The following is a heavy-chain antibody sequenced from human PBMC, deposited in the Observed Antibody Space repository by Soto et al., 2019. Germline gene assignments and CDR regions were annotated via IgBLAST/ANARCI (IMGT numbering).Heavy chain of an antibody. Sequence: SVKVSCKASGGTFSSYTISWVRQAPGQGLEWMGRIIPILGIANYAQKFQGRVTITADKSTSTAYMELSSLRSEDTAVYYCARSSKLGYYYYYMDVWGKGTTVTVSS. CDR3: ARSSKLGYYYYYMDV. D-gene: IGHD6-6*01. V-gene: IGHV1-69*02. J-gene: IGHJ6*03. CDR2: IIPILGIA. CDR1: GGTFSSYT.